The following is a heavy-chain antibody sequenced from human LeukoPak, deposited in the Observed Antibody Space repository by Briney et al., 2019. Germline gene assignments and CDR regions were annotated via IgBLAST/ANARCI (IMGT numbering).Heavy chain of an antibody. D-gene: IGHD3-16*01. CDR2: ISSNGGST. CDR1: GFTFSSYA. V-gene: IGHV3-64*04. J-gene: IGHJ3*02. CDR3: AKSQSGGVFDGFDI. Sequence: GGSLRLSCSASGFTFSSYAMQWVRQAPGKGLEYVSTISSNGGSTCYADSVKGRFTISRDNSKNTLYVQMNSLRAEDTAVYYCAKSQSGGVFDGFDIWGQGTMVTVSS.